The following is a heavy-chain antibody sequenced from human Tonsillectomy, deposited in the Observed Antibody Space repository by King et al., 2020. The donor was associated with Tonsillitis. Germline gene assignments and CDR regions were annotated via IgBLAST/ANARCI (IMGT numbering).Heavy chain of an antibody. CDR1: GYAFTHYA. V-gene: IGHV7-4-1*02. J-gene: IGHJ4*02. Sequence: QLVQSGSELKKPGASVKVSCKASGYAFTHYAMNWVRQAPGQGLEWMGWINTNAGNTGNPTYAQGFTGRFVLSLDTSASTAYLQISNLKAEDTAVYYCVGDDWGSDFWGQGTLFTVSS. D-gene: IGHD7-27*01. CDR3: VGDDWGSDF. CDR2: INTNAGNTGNP.